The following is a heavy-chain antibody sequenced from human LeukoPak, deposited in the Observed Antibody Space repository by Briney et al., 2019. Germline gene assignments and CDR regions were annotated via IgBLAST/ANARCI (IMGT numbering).Heavy chain of an antibody. Sequence: GGSLRLSCAASGFTFSSYWMSWVRQAPGKGLEWVANIKQDGSEKYYVDSVKGRFTISRDNAKNSLYLQMNSLRAEDTAVYYCASGSWYSSSSFDYWGQGTLVTVSS. D-gene: IGHD6-13*01. V-gene: IGHV3-7*01. J-gene: IGHJ4*02. CDR3: ASGSWYSSSSFDY. CDR1: GFTFSSYW. CDR2: IKQDGSEK.